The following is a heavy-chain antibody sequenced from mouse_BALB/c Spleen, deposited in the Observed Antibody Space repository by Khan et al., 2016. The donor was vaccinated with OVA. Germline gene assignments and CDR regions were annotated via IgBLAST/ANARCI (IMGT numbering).Heavy chain of an antibody. CDR3: ADHLTGSFAY. Sequence: EVQLVESGGDLVKPGGSLKLSCAASGFTFSSYSMSWVRQTPDKKLEWVASISSGGGYTYYPDSVKGRITISRDNAKNNLYLQMSDLKSEDTAMYYGADHLTGSFAYWGQGTLVTVSA. V-gene: IGHV5-6*01. D-gene: IGHD4-1*01. CDR1: GFTFSSYS. J-gene: IGHJ3*01. CDR2: ISSGGGYT.